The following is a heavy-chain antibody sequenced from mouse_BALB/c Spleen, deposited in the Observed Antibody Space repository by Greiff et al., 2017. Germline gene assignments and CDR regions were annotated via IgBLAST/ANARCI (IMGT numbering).Heavy chain of an antibody. V-gene: IGHV2-9*02. J-gene: IGHJ3*01. CDR3: ASLYYYGSSPFAY. CDR1: GFSLTSYG. Sequence: VKLMESGPGLVAPSQSLSITCTVSGFSLTSYGVHWVRQPPGKGLEWLGVIWAGGSTNYNSALMSRLSISKDNSKSQVFLKMNSLQTDDTAMYYCASLYYYGSSPFAYWGQGTLVTVSA. CDR2: IWAGGST. D-gene: IGHD1-1*01.